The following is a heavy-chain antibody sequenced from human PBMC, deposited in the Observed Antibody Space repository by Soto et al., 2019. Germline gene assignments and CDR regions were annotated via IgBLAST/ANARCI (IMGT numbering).Heavy chain of an antibody. J-gene: IGHJ4*02. V-gene: IGHV4-39*01. Sequence: SETLSLTCTVSGGSISSSSYYWGWIRQPPGKGLEWIGSIYYSGSTYYNPSLKSRVTISVDTSKNQFSLKLSSVTAADTAVYYCAIYYGDYVLYDYWGQGTLVTVSS. D-gene: IGHD4-17*01. CDR3: AIYYGDYVLYDY. CDR1: GGSISSSSYY. CDR2: IYYSGST.